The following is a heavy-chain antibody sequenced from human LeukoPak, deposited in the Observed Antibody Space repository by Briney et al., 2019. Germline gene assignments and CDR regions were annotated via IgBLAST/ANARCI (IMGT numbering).Heavy chain of an antibody. J-gene: IGHJ4*02. Sequence: PGGSLRLSCAASGFTFSSYAMHWVRQAPGKGLEWVAVISYDGSNKYYADSVKGRFTISGDNSKNTLYLQMNSLRAEDTAVYYCASDYGSGSYLDYWGQGTLVTVSS. D-gene: IGHD3-10*01. V-gene: IGHV3-30-3*01. CDR1: GFTFSSYA. CDR3: ASDYGSGSYLDY. CDR2: ISYDGSNK.